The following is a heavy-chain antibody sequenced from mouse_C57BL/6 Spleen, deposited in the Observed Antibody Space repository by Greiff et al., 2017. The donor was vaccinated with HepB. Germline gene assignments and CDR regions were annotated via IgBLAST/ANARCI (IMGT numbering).Heavy chain of an antibody. D-gene: IGHD1-1*01. J-gene: IGHJ1*03. CDR3: APYYYEYWYFDV. CDR1: GYAFSSSW. Sequence: VKLMESGPELVKPGASVKISCKASGYAFSSSWMNWVKQRPGKGLEWIGRIYPGDGDTNYNGKFKGKATLTADKSSSTAYMQLSCLTSEDSAVYFCAPYYYEYWYFDVWGTGTTVTVSS. CDR2: IYPGDGDT. V-gene: IGHV1-82*01.